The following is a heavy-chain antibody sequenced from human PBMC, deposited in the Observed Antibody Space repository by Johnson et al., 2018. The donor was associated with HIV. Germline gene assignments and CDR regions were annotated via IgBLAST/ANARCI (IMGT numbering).Heavy chain of an antibody. D-gene: IGHD5-12*01. V-gene: IGHV3-30*04. Sequence: QMQLVESGGGVVQPGRSLRLSCAASGFTFSSYAMHWVRQAPGKGLEWVAVITYDRSKKYYADSVKGRFTISRDNAKNTLYLQMNSLRAEDTAVYYCAKEGRYVEGAFDIWGQGTMVTVSS. CDR3: AKEGRYVEGAFDI. CDR1: GFTFSSYA. J-gene: IGHJ3*02. CDR2: ITYDRSKK.